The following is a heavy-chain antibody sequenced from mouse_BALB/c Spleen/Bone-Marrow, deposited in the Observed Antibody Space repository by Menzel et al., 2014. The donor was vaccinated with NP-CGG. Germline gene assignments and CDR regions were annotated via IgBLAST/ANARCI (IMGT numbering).Heavy chain of an antibody. D-gene: IGHD2-14*01. CDR3: ARHHRYAYYFDY. CDR2: IHPNSGNT. CDR1: GYTFTNSW. J-gene: IGHJ2*01. Sequence: QVQLKQSGSVLVRPGASVKLSCKASGYTFTNSWMRWAKQRPGQGLEWIGEIHPNSGNTNYNEKFEGKATLTVDTSSTTAYVDLSSLTSEDSAVYYCARHHRYAYYFDYWGQGTALTVSS. V-gene: IGHV1S130*01.